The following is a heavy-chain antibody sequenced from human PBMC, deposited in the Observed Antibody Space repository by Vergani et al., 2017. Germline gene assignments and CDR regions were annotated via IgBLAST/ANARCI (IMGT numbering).Heavy chain of an antibody. CDR1: EYSFGNYW. Sequence: EVELVQSGPEMRKPGESVKISCKGSEYSFGNYWIGWVRQMPGKGLEWMGIIYPADSDTRYRPSFQGQVTISADKSISTAFLQWDSLKASDTALYYCARHTTYTDSWGQGTLVTVSS. J-gene: IGHJ4*02. CDR2: IYPADSDT. D-gene: IGHD1-1*01. CDR3: ARHTTYTDS. V-gene: IGHV5-51*01.